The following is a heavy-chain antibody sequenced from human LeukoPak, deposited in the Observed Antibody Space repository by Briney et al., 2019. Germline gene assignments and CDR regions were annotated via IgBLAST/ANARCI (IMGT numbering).Heavy chain of an antibody. CDR1: GFTFSSYW. CDR3: ARQAPEYDFWSGYSYFDY. D-gene: IGHD3-3*01. Sequence: GGSLRLSCAASGFTFSSYWMSWVHQAPGKGLEWVANIKQDGSEKYYVDSVKGRFTISRDNAKNSLYLQMNSLRAEDTAVYYCARQAPEYDFWSGYSYFDYWGQGTLVTVSS. V-gene: IGHV3-7*01. J-gene: IGHJ4*02. CDR2: IKQDGSEK.